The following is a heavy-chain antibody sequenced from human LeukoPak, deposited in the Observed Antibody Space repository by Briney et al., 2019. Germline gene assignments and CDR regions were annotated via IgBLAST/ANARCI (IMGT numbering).Heavy chain of an antibody. CDR1: GGSISRSDSY. Sequence: PSETLSLTCTVSGGSISRSDSYWAWVRQPPGKGLEWIGSICFSRTTYYNPSLKSRVTMSIDTSKNHFSLKVASVTAADTAVYYCGRHFPETGRDEQPLEYWGQGSLFTVSS. J-gene: IGHJ4*02. CDR2: ICFSRTT. D-gene: IGHD3-10*01. CDR3: GRHFPETGRDEQPLEY. V-gene: IGHV4-39*01.